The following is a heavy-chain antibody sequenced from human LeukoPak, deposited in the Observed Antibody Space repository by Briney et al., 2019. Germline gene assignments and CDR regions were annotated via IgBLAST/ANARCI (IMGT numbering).Heavy chain of an antibody. Sequence: SETLSLTCTVSGYSISSGYYWGWIRQPPGKGLEWIGSIYHSGSTYYNPSLKSRVTISVDTSKNQFSLKLSSVTAADTAVYYCARVRVWEAAAGESIDYWGQGTLVTVSS. V-gene: IGHV4-38-2*02. CDR1: GYSISSGYY. D-gene: IGHD6-13*01. CDR2: IYHSGST. CDR3: ARVRVWEAAAGESIDY. J-gene: IGHJ4*02.